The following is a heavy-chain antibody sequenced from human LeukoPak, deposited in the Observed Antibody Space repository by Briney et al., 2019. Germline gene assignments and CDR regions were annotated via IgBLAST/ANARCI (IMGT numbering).Heavy chain of an antibody. CDR2: ISSTGST. D-gene: IGHD6-13*01. V-gene: IGHV3-23*01. Sequence: GGSLRLSCAASGFTFSRSAMTWVRQTPGKGLDWVSSISSTGSTYYADSVKGRFTISKDNSKNLLYLQMTSRGAEDTAVYYWVKGRIPEDGLDFWGQGTLVTVSS. CDR3: VKGRIPEDGLDF. J-gene: IGHJ4*02. CDR1: GFTFSRSA.